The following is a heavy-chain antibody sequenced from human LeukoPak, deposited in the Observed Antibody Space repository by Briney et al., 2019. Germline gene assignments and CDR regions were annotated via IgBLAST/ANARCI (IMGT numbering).Heavy chain of an antibody. D-gene: IGHD3-22*01. J-gene: IGHJ4*02. CDR2: ISGSGGST. Sequence: GGTLRLSCAASGFTFSSYGMSWVRQAPGKGLEWVSAISGSGGSTYYADSVKGRFTISRDNSKNTLYLQMNSLRAEDTAVYYCARGYYDSSPPRAYWGQGTLVTVSS. CDR3: ARGYYDSSPPRAY. V-gene: IGHV3-23*01. CDR1: GFTFSSYG.